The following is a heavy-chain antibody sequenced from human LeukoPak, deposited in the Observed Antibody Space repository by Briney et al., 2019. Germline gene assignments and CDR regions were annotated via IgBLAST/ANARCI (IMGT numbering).Heavy chain of an antibody. J-gene: IGHJ6*03. CDR3: ASGDYDPYYYYYMDV. CDR1: GGTFSSYA. V-gene: IGHV1-69*05. CDR2: LIPIFGTA. Sequence: GASVKVSCKASGGTFSSYAISWVRQAPGQGLEWMGGLIPIFGTANYAQKFQGRVTITTDESTSTAYMELSSLRSEDTTVYYCASGDYDPYYYYYMDVRGKGTTVTVSS. D-gene: IGHD3-3*01.